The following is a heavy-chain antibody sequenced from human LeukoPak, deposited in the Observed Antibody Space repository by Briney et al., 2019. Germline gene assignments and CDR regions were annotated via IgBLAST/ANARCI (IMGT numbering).Heavy chain of an antibody. D-gene: IGHD6-13*01. J-gene: IGHJ4*02. CDR3: ARLSSSIAAAGSVPDY. Sequence: GESLKISCKGSGYSFTSYWIGWVRQMPGKGLEGMGIIYPGDSDTRYSTSFQGQVTISADKSISTAYLQWSSLKASDTAMYYCARLSSSIAAAGSVPDYWGQGTLVTVSS. CDR2: IYPGDSDT. V-gene: IGHV5-51*01. CDR1: GYSFTSYW.